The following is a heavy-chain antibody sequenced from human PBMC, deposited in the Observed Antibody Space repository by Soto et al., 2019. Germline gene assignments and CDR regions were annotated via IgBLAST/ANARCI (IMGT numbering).Heavy chain of an antibody. CDR3: ARPNLYCSSPSCYDY. Sequence: EVQLLESGGGLVQPGGSLRLSCATSGFTFSSYAMSWVRQAPGKGLEWVSAISGSGGSTYYADSVKGRFTISRDNSKNMLYLQLNSLSAEDTAVYYCARPNLYCSSPSCYDYCGQGTLVTVSS. J-gene: IGHJ4*02. CDR1: GFTFSSYA. D-gene: IGHD2-2*01. V-gene: IGHV3-23*01. CDR2: ISGSGGST.